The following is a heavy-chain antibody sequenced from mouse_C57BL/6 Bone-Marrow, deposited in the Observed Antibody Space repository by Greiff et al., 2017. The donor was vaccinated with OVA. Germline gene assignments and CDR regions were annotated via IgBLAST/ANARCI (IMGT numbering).Heavy chain of an antibody. D-gene: IGHD2-4*01. V-gene: IGHV1-76*01. CDR2: IYPGSGNT. CDR1: GYTFTDYY. CDR3: AMIYYDYGGFAY. J-gene: IGHJ3*01. Sequence: QVQLKESGAELVRPGASVKLSCKASGYTFTDYYINWVKQRPGQGLEWIARIYPGSGNTYYNEKFKGKATLTAEKSSSTAYMQRSSLTSEDSAVYFCAMIYYDYGGFAYWGQGTLVTVSA.